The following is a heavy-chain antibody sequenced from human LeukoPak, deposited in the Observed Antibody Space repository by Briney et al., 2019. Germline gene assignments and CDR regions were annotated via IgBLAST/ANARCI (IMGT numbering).Heavy chain of an antibody. Sequence: ASVKVSCKASGYTFSSYGLIWVRQAPGQGLEWMGWSSVYNGNTNYAQNLQGRVTMTTDTSTSTVYMELRSLRSDDTAVYYCARAQVVPAATRTGGYMDVWGRGTTVTVSS. CDR3: ARAQVVPAATRTGGYMDV. J-gene: IGHJ6*03. CDR1: GYTFSSYG. V-gene: IGHV1-18*01. D-gene: IGHD2-2*01. CDR2: SSVYNGNT.